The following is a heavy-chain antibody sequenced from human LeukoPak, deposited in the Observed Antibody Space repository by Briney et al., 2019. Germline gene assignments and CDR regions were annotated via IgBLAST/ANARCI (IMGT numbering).Heavy chain of an antibody. V-gene: IGHV3-23*01. CDR3: AKQLGYCSDGSCYFPY. CDR1: GFTFSSSA. Sequence: GGSLRLSCAASGFTFSSSAMSWVRQAPGKGLERVSAISNNGGYTYYADSVQGRFTISRDNSKSTLCLQMNSLRAEDTAVYYCAKQLGYCSDGSCYFPYWGQGTLVTVSS. J-gene: IGHJ4*02. CDR2: ISNNGGYT. D-gene: IGHD2-15*01.